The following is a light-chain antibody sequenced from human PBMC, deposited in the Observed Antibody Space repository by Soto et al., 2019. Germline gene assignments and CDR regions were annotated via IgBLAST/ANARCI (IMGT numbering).Light chain of an antibody. CDR1: QSLSNY. J-gene: IGKJ4*01. V-gene: IGKV3-11*01. CDR3: QQRRDWPLT. Sequence: EIVLTQSPATLSLSPGERATLSCRASQSLSNYLAWFQQKPGQAPRLLIYDASNRATGIPARFSASGSGTDFTLTISSLEPEDSAIYFCQQRRDWPLTFGGGTKVEIK. CDR2: DAS.